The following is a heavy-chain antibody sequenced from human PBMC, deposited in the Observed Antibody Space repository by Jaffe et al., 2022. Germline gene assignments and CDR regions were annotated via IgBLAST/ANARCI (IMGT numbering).Heavy chain of an antibody. J-gene: IGHJ5*02. Sequence: QVQLVESGGGVVQPGGSLRLSCAASGFTFSSYGMHWVRQAPGKGLEWVAFIRYDGSNKYYADSVKGRFTISRDNSKNTLYLQMNSLRAEDTAVYYCAKGPYGDYDQYWFDPWGQGTLVTVSS. CDR3: AKGPYGDYDQYWFDP. D-gene: IGHD4-17*01. V-gene: IGHV3-30*02. CDR2: IRYDGSNK. CDR1: GFTFSSYG.